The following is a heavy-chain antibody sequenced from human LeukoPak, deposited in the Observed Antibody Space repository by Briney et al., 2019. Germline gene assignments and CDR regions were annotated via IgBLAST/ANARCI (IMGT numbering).Heavy chain of an antibody. D-gene: IGHD3-3*01. J-gene: IGHJ6*03. CDR2: ISHDGSNK. Sequence: PGGSLRLSCAASGFTFSSYGMHWVRQAPGEGLEWVAVISHDGSNKHYADSVKGRFTISRDNSKNTLYLQMNSLRAEDTAVYYCAKVWSAHPNYYYMDVWGKGTTVTVSS. CDR1: GFTFSSYG. CDR3: AKVWSAHPNYYYMDV. V-gene: IGHV3-30*18.